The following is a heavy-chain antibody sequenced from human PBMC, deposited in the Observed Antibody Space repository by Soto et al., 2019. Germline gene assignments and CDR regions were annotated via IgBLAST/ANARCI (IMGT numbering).Heavy chain of an antibody. CDR3: ARSVAVPGAHIDY. V-gene: IGHV4-59*01. D-gene: IGHD6-19*01. J-gene: IGHJ4*02. CDR1: CCSISGSY. CDR2: VYYTGST. Sequence: LSLTCSVSCCSISGSYWSWIRQSPGEGLEWLGYVYYTGSTNYSPSLRSRVSISVDTSKNEFSLRLSSVTAADTAVYFCARSVAVPGAHIDYWGQGTQVTVSS.